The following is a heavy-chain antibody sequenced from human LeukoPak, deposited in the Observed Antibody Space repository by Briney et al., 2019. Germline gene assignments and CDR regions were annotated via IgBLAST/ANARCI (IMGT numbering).Heavy chain of an antibody. CDR3: ARHGRRAAFDI. V-gene: IGHV4-39*01. CDR1: GASISGSGYY. CDR2: IYYSGST. J-gene: IGHJ3*02. Sequence: SETLSLTCAVSGASISGSGYYWGWIRQPPGKGLEWIGNIYYSGSTYYNASLQSRVTISIDTSKNQFSLRLNSVTAADTAVYYCARHGRRAAFDIWGQGTMVTVSS.